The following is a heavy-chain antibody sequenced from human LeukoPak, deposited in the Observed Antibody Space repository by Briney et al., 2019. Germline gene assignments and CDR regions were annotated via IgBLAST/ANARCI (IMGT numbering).Heavy chain of an antibody. CDR2: INQAGSEK. J-gene: IGHJ4*02. CDR3: ARDRWNDVGHYFDY. D-gene: IGHD1-1*01. Sequence: GRSLRLSCAASGFTFSSYWMSCVRDAPGKGLECVANINQAGSEKYYVDSVKGRFTISRDNAKNSLYLQMNSLRAEDTAVYYCARDRWNDVGHYFDYWGQGTLVTVSS. V-gene: IGHV3-7*01. CDR1: GFTFSSYW.